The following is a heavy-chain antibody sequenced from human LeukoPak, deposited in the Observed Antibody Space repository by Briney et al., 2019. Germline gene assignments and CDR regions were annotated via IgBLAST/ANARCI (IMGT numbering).Heavy chain of an antibody. D-gene: IGHD5-24*01. Sequence: GGSLRLSCVVSGFTFSDYAMSWVRQAPEKGLDWVSVIYGGGNIYYADSVKGRFTISRDNSKNTLYLQMNSLRAEDTAVYYCARGAGYNYPYYFDYWGQGTLVTVSS. CDR1: GFTFSDYA. V-gene: IGHV3-53*01. CDR2: IYGGGNI. J-gene: IGHJ4*02. CDR3: ARGAGYNYPYYFDY.